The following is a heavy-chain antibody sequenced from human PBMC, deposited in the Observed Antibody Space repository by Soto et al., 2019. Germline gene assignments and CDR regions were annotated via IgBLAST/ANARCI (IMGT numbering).Heavy chain of an antibody. Sequence: GGSLRLSCAASGFTFSSYAMSWVRQAPGKGLEWVSAISGSGGSTYYAVSVKGRFTISRDNSKNTLYLQMNSLRAEDTAVYYCAIVMPSPPTSGYEFLAFQYYFDYWGQGPLVTV. J-gene: IGHJ4*02. D-gene: IGHD3-22*01. V-gene: IGHV3-23*01. CDR1: GFTFSSYA. CDR3: AIVMPSPPTSGYEFLAFQYYFDY. CDR2: ISGSGGST.